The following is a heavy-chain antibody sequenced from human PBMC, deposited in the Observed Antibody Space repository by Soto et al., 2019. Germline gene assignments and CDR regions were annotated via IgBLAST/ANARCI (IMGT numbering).Heavy chain of an antibody. D-gene: IGHD2-15*01. CDR1: GFTFSSYW. CDR2: INSDGSST. V-gene: IGHV3-74*01. J-gene: IGHJ4*02. CDR3: VRTSLVVAAATREDY. Sequence: GGSLRLSCAASGFTFSSYWMHWVRQAPGKGLVWVSRINSDGSSTSYADSVKGRFTISRDNAYNTLYLQMNSLRAEDTAVYYCVRTSLVVAAATREDYWGQGTLVTVS.